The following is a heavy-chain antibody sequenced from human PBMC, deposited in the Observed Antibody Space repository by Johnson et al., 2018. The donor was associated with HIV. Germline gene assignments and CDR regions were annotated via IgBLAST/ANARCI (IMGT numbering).Heavy chain of an antibody. CDR3: ARGSRYTFDNDDVHLLHAFDI. D-gene: IGHD3-16*01. V-gene: IGHV3-15*01. Sequence: VQLVESGGGLVKPGESLRLSCAASGFTFSNAWMHWVRQAPGKGLEWVGRIKSKTDGGTTDYAAPVKGRFTISRDDSKNMLYLEMNTLRPEDTAMYYCARGSRYTFDNDDVHLLHAFDIWGQGTMVTVSS. J-gene: IGHJ3*02. CDR2: IKSKTDGGTT. CDR1: GFTFSNAW.